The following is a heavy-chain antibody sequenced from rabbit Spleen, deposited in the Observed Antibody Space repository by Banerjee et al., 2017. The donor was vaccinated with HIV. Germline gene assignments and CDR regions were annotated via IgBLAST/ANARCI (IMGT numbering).Heavy chain of an antibody. CDR1: GVSFSGDSY. Sequence: QSLEESGGDLVKPGASLTLTCIASGVSFSGDSYMCWVRQAPGKGLEWIVCIDTGSSGFTYFANWAKGRFTISKTSSTTVTLQMTSLTAADTATYFCARDTSSSFSSYGMDLWGPGTPRHRL. V-gene: IGHV1S40*01. J-gene: IGHJ6*01. CDR2: IDTGSSGFT. CDR3: ARDTSSSFSSYGMDL. D-gene: IGHD1-1*01.